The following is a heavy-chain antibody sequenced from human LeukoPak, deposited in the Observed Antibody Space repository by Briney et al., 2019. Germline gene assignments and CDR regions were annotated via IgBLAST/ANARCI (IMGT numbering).Heavy chain of an antibody. CDR2: IYHSGST. Sequence: SSETLSLTCTVSGYSISSGYYWGWIRQPPGKGLEWIGSIYHSGSTYYNPSLKSRVTISVDTSKNQFSLKLSSVTAADTAVYYCARAWVRGATLLGHWGQGTLVTVSS. D-gene: IGHD3-10*01. CDR3: ARAWVRGATLLGH. V-gene: IGHV4-38-2*02. CDR1: GYSISSGYY. J-gene: IGHJ4*02.